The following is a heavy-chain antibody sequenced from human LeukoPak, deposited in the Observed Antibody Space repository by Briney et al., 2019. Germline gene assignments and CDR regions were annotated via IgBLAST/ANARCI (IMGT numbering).Heavy chain of an antibody. CDR2: IYYSGST. D-gene: IGHD2-15*01. CDR3: AGHEEECSGGSCYPGYYFDY. CDR1: GGSISSSSYY. J-gene: IGHJ4*02. V-gene: IGHV4-39*01. Sequence: SETLSLTCTVSGGSISSSSYYWGWIRQPPGKGLEWIGSIYYSGSTYYNPSLKSRVTLSVDTSKNQFSLKLSSVTAADTAVYYCAGHEEECSGGSCYPGYYFDYWGQGTLVTVSS.